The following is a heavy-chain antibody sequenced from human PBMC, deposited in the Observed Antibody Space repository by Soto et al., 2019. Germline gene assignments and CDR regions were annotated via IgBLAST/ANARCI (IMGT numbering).Heavy chain of an antibody. Sequence: QMQLVQSAAEVREPGTSVRVSCRASGFDFGSFGIQFLRQTRGRGLEWIGWIVVVSGSTNYARQFQGRVAISRDMSSSTAYLHLYDLKSDDTAVYFCSADHPHMAMGWPVWGQGTTVTVSS. CDR1: GFDFGSFG. J-gene: IGHJ6*02. V-gene: IGHV1-58*02. D-gene: IGHD1-26*01. CDR2: IVVVSGST. CDR3: SADHPHMAMGWPV.